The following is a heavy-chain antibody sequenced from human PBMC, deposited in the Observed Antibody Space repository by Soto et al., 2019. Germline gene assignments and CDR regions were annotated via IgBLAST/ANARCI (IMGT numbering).Heavy chain of an antibody. Sequence: EVQLVESGGGLVQPGGSLRLSCAASGFTFSTYWMSWVRLAPGKGLEWVATIREDGSAKYYGDSVKGRFTISRDNAKNSLYLQMNSLRVDDTSVYYCAWGQRLAEWCQGTLVTVSS. CDR3: AWGQRLAE. V-gene: IGHV3-7*04. J-gene: IGHJ4*02. D-gene: IGHD6-25*01. CDR2: IREDGSAK. CDR1: GFTFSTYW.